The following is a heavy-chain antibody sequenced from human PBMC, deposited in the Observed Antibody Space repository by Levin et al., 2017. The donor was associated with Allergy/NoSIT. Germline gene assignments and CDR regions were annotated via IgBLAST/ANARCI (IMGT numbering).Heavy chain of an antibody. J-gene: IGHJ2*01. CDR2: ISGRGGST. Sequence: GGSLRLSCAASGFTFSSYAMSWVRQAPGKGMEWVSSISGRGGSTYYADSVKGRFTISRDNSKNTLYLQMNSLRVEDTAVYYCAKSGGFYFDNSGYYRYLDLWGRGTLVTVSS. V-gene: IGHV3-23*01. CDR3: AKSGGFYFDNSGYYRYLDL. CDR1: GFTFSSYA. D-gene: IGHD3-22*01.